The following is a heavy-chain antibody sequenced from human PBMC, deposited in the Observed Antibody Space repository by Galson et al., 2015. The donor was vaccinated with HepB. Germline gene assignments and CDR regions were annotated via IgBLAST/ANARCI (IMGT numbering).Heavy chain of an antibody. CDR3: ARGTSIFGVYY. CDR2: INSDGSST. Sequence: SLRLSCAASGFTFSSYWMHWVRQAPGKGLVWVSRINSDGSSTSYADSVKGRFTIPRDNAKNTLYLQMNSLRAEDTAVYYCARGTSIFGVYYWGQGTLVTVSS. J-gene: IGHJ4*02. V-gene: IGHV3-74*01. CDR1: GFTFSSYW. D-gene: IGHD3-3*01.